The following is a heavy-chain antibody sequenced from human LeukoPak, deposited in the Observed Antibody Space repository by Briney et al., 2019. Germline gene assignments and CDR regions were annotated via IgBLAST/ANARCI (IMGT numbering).Heavy chain of an antibody. Sequence: GGSLGLSCAASGFTFSRYWMSWVRQAPGKGLEWVANIKEDGSEKYYVDSVKGRFTISRDNAKNSLYLQMNSLRGEDTAVYYCARPPNAYGMDVWGQGTTVTVSS. CDR3: ARPPNAYGMDV. CDR1: GFTFSRYW. CDR2: IKEDGSEK. J-gene: IGHJ6*02. D-gene: IGHD1-1*01. V-gene: IGHV3-7*04.